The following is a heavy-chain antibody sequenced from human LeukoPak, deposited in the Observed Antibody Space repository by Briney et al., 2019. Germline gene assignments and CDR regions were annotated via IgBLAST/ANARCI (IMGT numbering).Heavy chain of an antibody. J-gene: IGHJ4*02. CDR1: GFTFSNYG. Sequence: GGSLRLSCAASGFTFSNYGMHWVRQAPGKGLEWVAVIWSDGSNKYYADSVRGRFTISRDNSKNTLYLQMNSLRAEDTAVYYCAKGVDTARDYYFDYWGQGTLVTVSS. CDR2: IWSDGSNK. D-gene: IGHD5-18*01. V-gene: IGHV3-33*06. CDR3: AKGVDTARDYYFDY.